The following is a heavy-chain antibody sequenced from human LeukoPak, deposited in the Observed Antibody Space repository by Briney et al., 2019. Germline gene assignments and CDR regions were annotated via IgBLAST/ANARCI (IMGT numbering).Heavy chain of an antibody. CDR2: ISAYNGNT. J-gene: IGHJ4*02. CDR3: AVLPLGGRYLPHLFDY. V-gene: IGHV1-18*01. D-gene: IGHD1-26*01. Sequence: ASVKVSCEASGYTFTSYGISWVRQAPGQGLEWMGWISAYNGNTNYAQKLQGRVTMTTDTSTSTAYMELRSLRSDDTAVYYCAVLPLGGRYLPHLFDYWGQGTLVTASS. CDR1: GYTFTSYG.